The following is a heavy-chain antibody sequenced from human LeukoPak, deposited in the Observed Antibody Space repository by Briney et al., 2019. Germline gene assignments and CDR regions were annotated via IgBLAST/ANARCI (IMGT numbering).Heavy chain of an antibody. V-gene: IGHV4-61*02. Sequence: SQTLSLPCTVSGGSISSGSYYWSWIRQPAGKGLEWIGRIYTSGSTNYNPSLKSRVTISVDTSKNQFSLKLNSVTAADTAVYYCATGWSGYYWTTWGQGTLVAVSS. J-gene: IGHJ5*02. CDR2: IYTSGST. CDR1: GGSISSGSYY. CDR3: ATGWSGYYWTT. D-gene: IGHD3-3*01.